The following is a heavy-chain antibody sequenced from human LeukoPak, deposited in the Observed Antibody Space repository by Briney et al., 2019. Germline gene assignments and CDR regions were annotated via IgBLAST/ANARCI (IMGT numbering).Heavy chain of an antibody. D-gene: IGHD3-10*01. V-gene: IGHV3-74*03. Sequence: GGSLRLSCAASGFTFSGSWMHWVRQAPGKGLAWVSRINTDGSSATYADSVKGRFTISRDNAKNTLYLQMNILRAEDTGVYYCARNYYGSVDYWGQGTLVTVSS. J-gene: IGHJ4*02. CDR3: ARNYYGSVDY. CDR2: INTDGSSA. CDR1: GFTFSGSW.